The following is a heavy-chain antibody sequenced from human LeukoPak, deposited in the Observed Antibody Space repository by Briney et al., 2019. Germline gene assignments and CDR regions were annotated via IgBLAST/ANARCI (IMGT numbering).Heavy chain of an antibody. Sequence: ASVNVSCKASGYTVTSYGISWVRQAPGQGLEWMGWISAYNGNTNYAQKLQGRVTMTTDTSTSTAYIELRSLRSDDTAVYYCAREPLQLETRFTRNYYYYGMDVWGQGTTVTVSS. V-gene: IGHV1-18*01. J-gene: IGHJ6*02. CDR3: AREPLQLETRFTRNYYYYGMDV. CDR1: GYTVTSYG. CDR2: ISAYNGNT. D-gene: IGHD1-1*01.